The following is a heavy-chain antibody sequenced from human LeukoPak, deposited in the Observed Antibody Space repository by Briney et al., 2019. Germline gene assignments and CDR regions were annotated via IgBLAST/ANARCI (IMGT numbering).Heavy chain of an antibody. CDR2: IYYSGST. J-gene: IGHJ4*02. CDR1: GGSISSSSYY. D-gene: IGHD3-10*01. Sequence: SETLSLTCTVSGGSISSSSYYWGWIRQPPGKGLEWIGSIYYSGSTYYSPSLKSRVTISLDTSENQFSLKLNSVTAADTAVYYCARQGDGGYSYGNFDSWGQGTLVTVSS. V-gene: IGHV4-39*01. CDR3: ARQGDGGYSYGNFDS.